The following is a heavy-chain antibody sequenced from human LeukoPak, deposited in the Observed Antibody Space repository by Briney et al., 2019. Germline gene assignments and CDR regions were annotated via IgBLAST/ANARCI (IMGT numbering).Heavy chain of an antibody. V-gene: IGHV4-59*08. J-gene: IGHJ4*02. D-gene: IGHD1-26*01. CDR1: GGSISSYY. CDR3: ARQEWEITREDY. Sequence: SETLSLTCTVSGGSISSYYWSWIRQPPGKGLEWIGYIYYSGSTNYNPSLKSRVTISVDTSKNQFSLKLSSVTAADTAVYYCARQEWEITREDYWGRGTLVTVSS. CDR2: IYYSGST.